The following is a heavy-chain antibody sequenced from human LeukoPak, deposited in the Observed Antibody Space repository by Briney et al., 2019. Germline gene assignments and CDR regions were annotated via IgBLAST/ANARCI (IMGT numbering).Heavy chain of an antibody. Sequence: ASVKVSCKASGYTFTSYAMNWVRQAPGQGLEWMGWINTNTGNPTYAQGFTGRFVFSLDTSVSTAYLQISSLKAEDTAVYYCARPLAQDIVVVPAAIGYWGQGTLVTVSS. J-gene: IGHJ4*02. V-gene: IGHV7-4-1*02. CDR3: ARPLAQDIVVVPAAIGY. CDR2: INTNTGNP. D-gene: IGHD2-2*01. CDR1: GYTFTSYA.